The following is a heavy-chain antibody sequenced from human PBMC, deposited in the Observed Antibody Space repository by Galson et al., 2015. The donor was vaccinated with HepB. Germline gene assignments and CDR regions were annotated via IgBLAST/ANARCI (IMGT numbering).Heavy chain of an antibody. CDR3: ARAPLRIAAAGLEAFDI. CDR1: GYTFTGYY. J-gene: IGHJ3*02. Sequence: SVKVSCKASGYTFTGYYMHWVRQAPGQGLEWMGWINPNSGGTNYAQKFQGRVTMTRDTSISTAYMELSRLRSDDTAVYYCARAPLRIAAAGLEAFDIWGQGTMVTVSS. V-gene: IGHV1-2*02. D-gene: IGHD6-13*01. CDR2: INPNSGGT.